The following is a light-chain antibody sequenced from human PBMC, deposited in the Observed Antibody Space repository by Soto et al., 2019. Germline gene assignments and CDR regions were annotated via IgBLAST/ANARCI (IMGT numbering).Light chain of an antibody. J-gene: IGKJ1*01. CDR3: QHYNSYSLT. CDR1: QTISSW. Sequence: DIQMTQSPSTLSGSVGDRVTITCRASQTISSWLAWYQQKPGKAPKLLIYKASTLKSGVPSRFSGSGSGTEFTLTISSLQPDDFATYYCQHYNSYSLTFGQGTNVEIK. CDR2: KAS. V-gene: IGKV1-5*03.